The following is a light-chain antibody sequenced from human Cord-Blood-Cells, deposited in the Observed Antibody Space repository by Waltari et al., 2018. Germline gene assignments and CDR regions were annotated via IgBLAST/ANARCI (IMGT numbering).Light chain of an antibody. CDR1: QSISSW. V-gene: IGKV1-5*03. CDR2: KAS. J-gene: IGKJ4*01. Sequence: DIQMNQSPSTLSASVGDRVTIPCRASQSISSWLAWYQQKPGKAPKLLIYKASSLESGVPSRFSGSGSGTEFTLTISSLQPDDFATYYCQQYNSYLTFGGGTKVEIK. CDR3: QQYNSYLT.